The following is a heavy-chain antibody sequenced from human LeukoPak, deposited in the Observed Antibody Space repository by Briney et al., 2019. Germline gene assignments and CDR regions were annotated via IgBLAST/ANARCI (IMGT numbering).Heavy chain of an antibody. V-gene: IGHV3-33*06. CDR2: ISYNGGCI. CDR1: GFSFRTYN. CDR3: AKEGFDS. Sequence: GGSLRLSCTASGFSFRTYNLHWVRQAPGKGLEWVAVISYNGGCIHYEDSVKGRFTISRDNSKNTLYLQMNSLRAEDTAVYYCAKEGFDSWGQGTLVTVSS. J-gene: IGHJ4*02.